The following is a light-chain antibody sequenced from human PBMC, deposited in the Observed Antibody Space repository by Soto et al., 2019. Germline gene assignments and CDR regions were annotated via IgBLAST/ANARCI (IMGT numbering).Light chain of an antibody. Sequence: DIQMTQSPSTLAASVGDTVTMTCRSSSKWLAWYQKKPGKAPKLLIYDVSNLERGVPPRFSGSTSGAESTLTITGLPPDDLGTYYCQHTTDFPFGQGTKVEIK. CDR1: SSSKW. CDR2: DVS. V-gene: IGKV1-5*01. J-gene: IGKJ2*01. CDR3: QHTTDFP.